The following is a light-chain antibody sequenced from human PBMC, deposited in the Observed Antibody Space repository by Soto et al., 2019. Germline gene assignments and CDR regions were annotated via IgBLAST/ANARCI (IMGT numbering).Light chain of an antibody. CDR3: QQYGSSPPFT. CDR1: QSVSSRY. J-gene: IGKJ2*01. CDR2: GAS. Sequence: EIVLTQSPGTLSLPPGERATLSCRASQSVSSRYLAWYQQKPGQAPRLLMYGASNRATGIPDRFSGSGSGTDFTLTISRLEPEDFAVYFCQQYGSSPPFTFGQGTKVDIK. V-gene: IGKV3-20*01.